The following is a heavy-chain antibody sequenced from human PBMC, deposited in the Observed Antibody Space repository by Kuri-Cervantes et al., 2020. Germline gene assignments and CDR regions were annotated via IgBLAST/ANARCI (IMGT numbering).Heavy chain of an antibody. D-gene: IGHD6-19*01. V-gene: IGHV4-30-2*01. J-gene: IGHJ6*02. Sequence: SETLSLTCAVSGGSISSGGYSWSWIRQPPGKGLEWIGYIYHSGSTYYNPSLKSRVTISVDRSKNQFSLKLSSVTAADTAVYYCASLWLVQVSGMDVWGQGTTVTVSS. CDR3: ASLWLVQVSGMDV. CDR2: IYHSGST. CDR1: GGSISSGGYS.